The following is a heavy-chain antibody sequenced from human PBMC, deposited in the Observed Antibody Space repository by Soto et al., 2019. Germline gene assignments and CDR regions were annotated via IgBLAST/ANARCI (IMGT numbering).Heavy chain of an antibody. CDR3: ARDRGVTLSYYYYYGMDV. Sequence: QVQLVESGGGVVQPGKSLRLSCAASGFTFSSYGMHWVRQAPGKGLEWVAVIWYDGSNKYYVDSVKGRFTISRDNSKNTLDLQMNSLRAEDTAVYYCARDRGVTLSYYYYYGMDVWGQGTTVTVSS. CDR2: IWYDGSNK. CDR1: GFTFSSYG. J-gene: IGHJ6*02. D-gene: IGHD3-10*01. V-gene: IGHV3-33*01.